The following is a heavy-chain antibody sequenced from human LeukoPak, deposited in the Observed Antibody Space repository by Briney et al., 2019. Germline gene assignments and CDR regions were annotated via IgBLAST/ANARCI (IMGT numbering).Heavy chain of an antibody. V-gene: IGHV1-18*01. CDR3: ARKVYSSDTYYFDY. J-gene: IGHJ4*02. CDR2: ISAYNGNT. Sequence: ASVKVSCKASGYTFTSYGINWVRQAPGQGLEWMGWISAYNGNTNYAQKLQGRVTMTTDTSTSTAYMELRSLRSDDTAVYYCARKVYSSDTYYFDYWGQGTLVTVSS. D-gene: IGHD3-22*01. CDR1: GYTFTSYG.